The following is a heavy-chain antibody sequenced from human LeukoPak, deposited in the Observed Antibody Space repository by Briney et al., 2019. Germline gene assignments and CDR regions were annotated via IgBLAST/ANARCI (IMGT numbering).Heavy chain of an antibody. CDR1: GGSISSSSYY. CDR3: ARLGAYGWMVRGVIDY. Sequence: SETLSLTCTVSGGSISSSSYYWGWIRQPPGKGLEWIGSIYYSGSTYYNPSLKSRVTISVDTSKNQFSLKLSSVTAADTAVYYCARLGAYGWMVRGVIDYWGQGTLVTVSS. J-gene: IGHJ4*02. V-gene: IGHV4-39*01. D-gene: IGHD3-10*01. CDR2: IYYSGST.